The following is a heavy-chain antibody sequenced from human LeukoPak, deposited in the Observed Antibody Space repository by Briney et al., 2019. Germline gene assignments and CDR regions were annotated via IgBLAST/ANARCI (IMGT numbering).Heavy chain of an antibody. D-gene: IGHD6-13*01. J-gene: IGHJ4*02. Sequence: SETLSLTCTVSGDSIGIYYWNWIRQPAGKGLEWIGRIFTSGIANYNPSLKSRVTMSVDTSKNQFSLTLSSVTAPDTAVYYCARHRSPHAGSSSWYDYWGQGTLVTVSS. CDR3: ARHRSPHAGSSSWYDY. CDR2: IFTSGIA. V-gene: IGHV4-4*07. CDR1: GDSIGIYY.